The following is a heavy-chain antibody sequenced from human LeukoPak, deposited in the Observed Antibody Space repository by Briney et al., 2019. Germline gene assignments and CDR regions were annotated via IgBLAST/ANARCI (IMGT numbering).Heavy chain of an antibody. Sequence: SETLSLTCAVYGGSFNNYYWTWIRQCPGKWLEWIREINHSGSTNYNPSLKSRVTISVHTSKNQFSLKLNSVTAADTAVYYCARGFELDYVWGTYRYYFDYWGQGTLVTVSS. CDR3: ARGFELDYVWGTYRYYFDY. J-gene: IGHJ4*02. CDR1: GGSFNNYY. V-gene: IGHV4-34*01. D-gene: IGHD3-16*02. CDR2: INHSGST.